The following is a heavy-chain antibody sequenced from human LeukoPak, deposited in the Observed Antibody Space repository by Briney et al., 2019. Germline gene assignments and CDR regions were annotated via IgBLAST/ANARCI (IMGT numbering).Heavy chain of an antibody. CDR3: ARDVPSGYDSSGYSPH. D-gene: IGHD3-22*01. V-gene: IGHV3-23*01. Sequence: PGGSLRLSCAASGFTFSSCSMNWVRQAPGKGLEWVSAISGSGGSTYYADSVKGRFTISRDNSKNTLYLQMNSLRAEDTAVYYCARDVPSGYDSSGYSPHWGQGTLVTVSS. J-gene: IGHJ1*01. CDR2: ISGSGGST. CDR1: GFTFSSCS.